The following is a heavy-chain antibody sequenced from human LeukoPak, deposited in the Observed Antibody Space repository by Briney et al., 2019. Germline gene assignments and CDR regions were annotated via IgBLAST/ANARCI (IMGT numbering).Heavy chain of an antibody. CDR3: ARGTPSSSGWLYYGMDV. CDR2: ISYDGSNK. Sequence: GRSLRLSCAASGFTFSSYAMHWVRQAPGKGLEWVAVISYDGSNKYYADSGKGRFTISRDNSKNTLYLQMNSLRAEDTAVYYCARGTPSSSGWLYYGMDVWGQGTTVTVSS. D-gene: IGHD6-19*01. CDR1: GFTFSSYA. V-gene: IGHV3-30-3*01. J-gene: IGHJ6*02.